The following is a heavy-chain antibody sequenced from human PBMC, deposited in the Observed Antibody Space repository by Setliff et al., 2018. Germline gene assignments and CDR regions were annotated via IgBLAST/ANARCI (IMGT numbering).Heavy chain of an antibody. CDR2: VYYTGNT. CDR1: GGSIMNYF. V-gene: IGHV4-59*01. J-gene: IGHJ6*02. CDR3: ARDRTAYNYGMDI. Sequence: SETLSLTCTVSGGSIMNYFWSWIRQPPGKGLEWVGYVYYTGNTNYNPSLKSRLTISVDPSKNQVSLQLKSATTADTAVYYCARDRTAYNYGMDIWGQGTTVTVSS. D-gene: IGHD5-18*01.